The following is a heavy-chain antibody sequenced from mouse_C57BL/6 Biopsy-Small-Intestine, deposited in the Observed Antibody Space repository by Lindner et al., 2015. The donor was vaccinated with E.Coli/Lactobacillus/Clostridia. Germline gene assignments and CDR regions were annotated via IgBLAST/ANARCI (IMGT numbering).Heavy chain of an antibody. D-gene: IGHD4-1*01. CDR2: IYPGTTYT. Sequence: VQLQESGAELVRPGTSVKMSCKASGYIFTDYWIGWAKQRPGHGLEWIGDIYPGTTYTKYNENFKGKATLTADTSSSTAYMQFSSLTSEDSAIYYCARKGLGRYWYFDVWGTGTTVTVSS. J-gene: IGHJ1*03. CDR3: ARKGLGRYWYFDV. CDR1: GYIFTDYW. V-gene: IGHV1-63*01.